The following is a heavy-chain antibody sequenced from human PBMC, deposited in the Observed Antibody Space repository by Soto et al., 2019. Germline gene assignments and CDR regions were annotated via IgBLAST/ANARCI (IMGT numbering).Heavy chain of an antibody. CDR2: IGTTSSRK. J-gene: IGHJ4*02. Sequence: EVQLVESGGGLVQPGGSLRLSCAASGFTFSRYSMNWVRQAPGKGLEWLSYIGTTSSRKYYADSVKGRFTISRDDAKNSLYLQRDSLRVEDTAVYYCARDEAPYDSPVDYWGQGTLVTVSS. CDR3: ARDEAPYDSPVDY. CDR1: GFTFSRYS. V-gene: IGHV3-48*01. D-gene: IGHD2-8*01.